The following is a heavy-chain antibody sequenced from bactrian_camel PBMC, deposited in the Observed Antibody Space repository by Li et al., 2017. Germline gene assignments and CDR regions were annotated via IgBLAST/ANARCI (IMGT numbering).Heavy chain of an antibody. V-gene: IGHV3S40*01. CDR2: IYTGGGTT. CDR1: TGTFTSAC. D-gene: IGHD2*01. J-gene: IGHJ4*01. Sequence: VQLVESGGGSVQAGGSLRLSCAARTGTFTSACMGWVRQRPDSEREGIAAIYTGGGTTYYADSVKGRFTISQERANNTVYLQMNNLQPEDTAIYYCAADRAIGCRAGGTWFGRSQYFGQGTQVTVS.